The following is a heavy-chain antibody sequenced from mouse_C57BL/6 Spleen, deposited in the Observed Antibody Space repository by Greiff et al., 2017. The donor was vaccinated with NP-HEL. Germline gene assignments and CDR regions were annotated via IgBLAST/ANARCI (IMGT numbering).Heavy chain of an antibody. Sequence: EVQGVESGGGLVKPGGSLKLSCAASGFTFSSYAMSWVRQTPEKRLEWVATISDGGSYTYYPDNVKGRFTISRDNAKNNLYLQMRHLKSEDTAMYYCARDKSNFYFDYWGQGTTLTVSS. V-gene: IGHV5-4*01. CDR3: ARDKSNFYFDY. CDR2: ISDGGSYT. J-gene: IGHJ2*01. D-gene: IGHD2-5*01. CDR1: GFTFSSYA.